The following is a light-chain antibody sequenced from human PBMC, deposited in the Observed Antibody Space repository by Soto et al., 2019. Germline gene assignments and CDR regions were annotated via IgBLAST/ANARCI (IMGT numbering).Light chain of an antibody. CDR3: TSYVYSRGHFV. Sequence: QSVLTQPASVSGSPGKSITISCTGSSSASTTYHYVSWYRQHPGKAPKLMIYEVSHRPSGVSNRFSGSKSGNSASLTITGLQAEDEADYYCTSYVYSRGHFVFGTGTKLTVL. CDR2: EVS. J-gene: IGLJ1*01. CDR1: SSASTTYHY. V-gene: IGLV2-14*01.